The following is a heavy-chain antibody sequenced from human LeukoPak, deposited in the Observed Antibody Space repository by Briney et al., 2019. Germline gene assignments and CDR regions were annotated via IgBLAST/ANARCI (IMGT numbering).Heavy chain of an antibody. J-gene: IGHJ6*02. D-gene: IGHD2-2*01. CDR1: GGSISSSNW. Sequence: SETLSLTCAVSGGSISSSNWGSWVRQPPGKGLAWIGEIYHSGSTNYNPSLKSRVTISVDKSKNQFSLKLSSVTAADTAVYYCARARYCSSTSCPWGMDVWGQGTTVTVSS. CDR2: IYHSGST. CDR3: ARARYCSSTSCPWGMDV. V-gene: IGHV4-4*02.